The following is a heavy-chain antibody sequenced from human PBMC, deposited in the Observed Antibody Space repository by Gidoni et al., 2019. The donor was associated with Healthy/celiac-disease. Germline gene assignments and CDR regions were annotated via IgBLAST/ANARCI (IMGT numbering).Heavy chain of an antibody. J-gene: IGHJ4*02. CDR3: AGAGYDSSGYYYVPYFDY. CDR2: ISSSGSTI. V-gene: IGHV3-11*01. CDR1: GFTFSDYY. Sequence: QVQLVESGGGLVKPGGSLRLSCAASGFTFSDYYMSWIRQAPGKGLGWVSYISSSGSTIYYADSVKGRFTISRDNAKNSLYLQMNSLRAEDTAVYYCAGAGYDSSGYYYVPYFDYWGQGTLVTVSS. D-gene: IGHD3-22*01.